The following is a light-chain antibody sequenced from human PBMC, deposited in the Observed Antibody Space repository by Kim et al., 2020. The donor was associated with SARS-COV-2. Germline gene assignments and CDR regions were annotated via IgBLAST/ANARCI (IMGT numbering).Light chain of an antibody. J-gene: IGKJ1*01. CDR3: QQYSSYPPRT. CDR1: QSISSW. V-gene: IGKV1-5*03. Sequence: SVGDRVTITCRASQSISSWLAWYQQKPGKAPNLLIYKASNLESGVPSRFSGSGSGTEFTLTISSLQPDDFATYYCQQYSSYPPRTFGQGTKV. CDR2: KAS.